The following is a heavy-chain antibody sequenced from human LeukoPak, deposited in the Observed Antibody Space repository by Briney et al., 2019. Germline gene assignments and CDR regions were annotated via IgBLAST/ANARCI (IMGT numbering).Heavy chain of an antibody. D-gene: IGHD5-12*01. CDR1: GGSISSYY. V-gene: IGHV4-59*08. CDR3: ARRYSGYGNAFDI. Sequence: SKTLSLTCTVSGGSISSYYWSWIRQPPGKGLEWIGYIYSSGSTNYSPSLKSRVTISVDTSKNQFSLKLYSVTAADTAVYYCARRYSGYGNAFDIWGQGTMVTVSS. CDR2: IYSSGST. J-gene: IGHJ3*02.